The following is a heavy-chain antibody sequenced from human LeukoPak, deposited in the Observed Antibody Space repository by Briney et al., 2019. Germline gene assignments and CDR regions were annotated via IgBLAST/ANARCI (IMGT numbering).Heavy chain of an antibody. CDR2: ISSSSSYI. J-gene: IGHJ4*02. V-gene: IGHV3-21*01. Sequence: GRSLRLSCAASGFTFSSYSMNWVRQAPGKGLEWVSSISSSSSYIYYADSVKGRFTISRDNAKNSLYLQMNSLRAEDTAVYYCARGGLYGDLRGFDYWGQGTLVTVSS. CDR1: GFTFSSYS. D-gene: IGHD4-17*01. CDR3: ARGGLYGDLRGFDY.